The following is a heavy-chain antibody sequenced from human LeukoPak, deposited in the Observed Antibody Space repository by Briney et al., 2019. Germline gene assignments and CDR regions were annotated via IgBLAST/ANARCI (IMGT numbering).Heavy chain of an antibody. J-gene: IGHJ6*03. D-gene: IGHD5-18*01. V-gene: IGHV1-2*02. CDR2: INPNSGGT. CDR3: ARDRRGYSYEDYYYYMDV. CDR1: GYTFTGYY. Sequence: GASVKVSCKASGYTFTGYYMHWVRQAPGQGLEWMGWINPNSGGTNYAQKFQGRVTMTRDTSISTAYVELSRLRSDDTAVYYCARDRRGYSYEDYYYYMDVWGKGTTVTVSS.